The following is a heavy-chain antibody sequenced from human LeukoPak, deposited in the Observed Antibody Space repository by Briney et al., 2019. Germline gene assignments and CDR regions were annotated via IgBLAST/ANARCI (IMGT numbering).Heavy chain of an antibody. D-gene: IGHD2-21*01. Sequence: GESLRISCKGSGYSFTSYWISWARQMPGKGLEWMGRIDPSDSYTNYSPSFQGHVTISADKSISTAYLQWSSLKASDTAMYYCSILWPGEFYYGMDVWGQGTTVTVSS. CDR3: SILWPGEFYYGMDV. CDR2: IDPSDSYT. CDR1: GYSFTSYW. J-gene: IGHJ6*02. V-gene: IGHV5-10-1*01.